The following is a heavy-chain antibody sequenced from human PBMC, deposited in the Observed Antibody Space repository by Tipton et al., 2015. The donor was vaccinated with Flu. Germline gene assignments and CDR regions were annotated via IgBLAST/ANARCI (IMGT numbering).Heavy chain of an antibody. CDR1: GASISSAGYY. V-gene: IGHV4-61*02. Sequence: TLSLTCSVSGASISSAGYYWNWIRQPAGKGLEWIGRIFSSGKSNYNPSLRSRVTMSIDTSKSQFSLKLSSVTAADTAIYYCARGPNYDASSPLDYWGQGILVTVSS. CDR3: ARGPNYDASSPLDY. J-gene: IGHJ4*02. CDR2: IFSSGKS. D-gene: IGHD4/OR15-4a*01.